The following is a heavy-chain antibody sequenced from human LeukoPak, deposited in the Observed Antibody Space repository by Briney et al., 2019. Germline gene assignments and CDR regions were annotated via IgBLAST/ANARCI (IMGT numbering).Heavy chain of an antibody. CDR1: GGSVSSNY. J-gene: IGHJ4*02. D-gene: IGHD3-16*01. V-gene: IGHV4-59*08. CDR2: IYYDGGS. CDR3: ARTGGEFNYFDY. Sequence: SETLSLTCTVSGGSVSSNYWNWIRQSPGKGLEWIGYIYYDGGSNYNPSLNSRVTISIDTSKNQFSLNLSSVTAADTAVYYCARTGGEFNYFDYWGQGTLVTVSS.